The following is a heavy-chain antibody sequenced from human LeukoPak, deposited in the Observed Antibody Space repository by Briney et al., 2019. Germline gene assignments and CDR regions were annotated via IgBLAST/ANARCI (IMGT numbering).Heavy chain of an antibody. J-gene: IGHJ6*03. D-gene: IGHD2-2*01. CDR1: GFTFSDYS. V-gene: IGHV3-9*01. CDR3: AKFEQKDIVLVPAAVYYYYMDV. Sequence: PGGSLRLSCAASGFTFSDYSMNWVRQAPGKGLEWVAGISWNSGSLGYADSVKGRFTISRDNAKKSLYLQMNSLSAEDTAVYYCAKFEQKDIVLVPAAVYYYYMDVWGKGTTVTVSS. CDR2: ISWNSGSL.